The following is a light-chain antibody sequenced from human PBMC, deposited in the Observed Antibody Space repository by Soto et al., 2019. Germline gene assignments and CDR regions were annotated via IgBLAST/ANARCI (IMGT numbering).Light chain of an antibody. V-gene: IGLV2-14*01. J-gene: IGLJ3*02. CDR1: SSDVGGYKF. Sequence: QSALTQPASVSGSPGQSITISCTGTSSDVGGYKFVSWYQQHPGKAPKLMIYEVSNRPSGVSNRFSGSKSGNTASLTISGLQAEDEADYYCSSYTTSSTRVFGGGNQLTVL. CDR2: EVS. CDR3: SSYTTSSTRV.